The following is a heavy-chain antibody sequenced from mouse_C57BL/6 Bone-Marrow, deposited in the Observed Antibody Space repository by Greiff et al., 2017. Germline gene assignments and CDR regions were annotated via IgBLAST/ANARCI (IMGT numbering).Heavy chain of an antibody. CDR2: ISSGGDYI. CDR1: GFTFSSYA. D-gene: IGHD4-1*01. J-gene: IGHJ4*01. V-gene: IGHV5-9-1*02. CDR3: TRNWDVRAMDY. Sequence: EVKLMESGEGLVKPGGSLKLSCAASGFTFSSYAMSWVRQTPEKRLEWVAYISSGGDYIYYADTVKGRFTISRDNARNTLYLQMSSLKSEDTAMYYCTRNWDVRAMDYWGQGTSVTVSS.